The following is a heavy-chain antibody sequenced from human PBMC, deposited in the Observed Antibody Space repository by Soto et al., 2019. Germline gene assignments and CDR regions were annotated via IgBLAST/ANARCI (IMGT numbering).Heavy chain of an antibody. CDR2: ISACDGNT. CDR3: ARLLYVRGRFDP. J-gene: IGHJ5*02. Sequence: QVQLVQSGAEVKKPGASVKVSCKASGYTFTSYGISWVRQSPGQGLEWMGWISACDGNTNYAQKLQGRATMTTDTSTSPAYMELRSLRSDDTAVYYCARLLYVRGRFDPWGQGTLVTVSS. D-gene: IGHD3-10*02. V-gene: IGHV1-18*01. CDR1: GYTFTSYG.